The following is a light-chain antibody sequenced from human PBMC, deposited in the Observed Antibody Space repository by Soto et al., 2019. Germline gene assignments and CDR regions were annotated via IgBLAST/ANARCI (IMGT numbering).Light chain of an antibody. CDR2: DAS. V-gene: IGKV3-15*01. CDR3: QQYNNWPPWT. Sequence: ILMTQSPATLSVSPGERATLSCRASQSVSNNLAWYQQKPGQAPRLLIYDASTSATGIPARFSRSGSGTEFTLTLIRLQSEDFALYYYQQYNNWPPWTFGQATKVEIK. J-gene: IGKJ1*01. CDR1: QSVSNN.